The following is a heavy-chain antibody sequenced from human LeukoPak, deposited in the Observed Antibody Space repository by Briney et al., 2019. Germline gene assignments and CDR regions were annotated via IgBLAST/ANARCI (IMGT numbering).Heavy chain of an antibody. V-gene: IGHV3-23*01. CDR3: ASRENNYGLGD. CDR2: ISAGGGT. D-gene: IGHD3-10*01. CDR1: GFTFSSYA. J-gene: IGHJ1*01. Sequence: GGSLRLSCAASGFTFSSYAVTWVRQAPGKGLEWVSAISAGGGTYYADSVKGRFTISRDNSKNTLYLQMNSLRAEDTAVYFCASRENNYGLGDWGQGTLVTVSS.